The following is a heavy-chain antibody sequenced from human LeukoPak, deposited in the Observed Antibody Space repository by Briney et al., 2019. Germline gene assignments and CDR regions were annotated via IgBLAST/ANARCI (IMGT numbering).Heavy chain of an antibody. V-gene: IGHV3-30-3*01. Sequence: QTGGSLRLSCAASGFTFSSYAMPWVRQAPGKGLEWVAVISYDGSNKYYADSVKGRFTISRDNSKNTLYLQMNSLRAEDTAVYYCAKVSYCSSTSCYRATDYWGQGTLVTVSS. CDR1: GFTFSSYA. CDR3: AKVSYCSSTSCYRATDY. CDR2: ISYDGSNK. D-gene: IGHD2-2*02. J-gene: IGHJ4*02.